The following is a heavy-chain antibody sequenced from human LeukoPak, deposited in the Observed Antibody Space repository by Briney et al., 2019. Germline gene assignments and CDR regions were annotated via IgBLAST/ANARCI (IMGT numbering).Heavy chain of an antibody. CDR1: GGTFSSYA. CDR2: IIPIFGTA. CDR3: ARFRWCTSCFAFDI. D-gene: IGHD2-2*01. Sequence: SVKVSCKASGGTFSSYAISWVRQAPGQGLEEMGGIIPIFGTANYAQKFQGRVTITADASTSTDYMELSRLRSEDTAVYYCARFRWCTSCFAFDIWGQGTMVTVSS. J-gene: IGHJ3*02. V-gene: IGHV1-69*13.